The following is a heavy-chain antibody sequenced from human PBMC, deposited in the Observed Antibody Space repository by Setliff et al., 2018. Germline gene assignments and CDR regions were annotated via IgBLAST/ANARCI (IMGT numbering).Heavy chain of an antibody. Sequence: PSETLSLTCTVSGGSISSGGYYWSWIRQHPGKGLEWIGYIYYSGFTYYNPSLKSRFTISRDNAENSLTLQMNSLRVEDTAVYYCSRDLQGSGDYVVDYWGQGTLVTVSS. D-gene: IGHD4-17*01. CDR1: GGSISSGGYY. CDR3: SRDLQGSGDYVVDY. CDR2: IYYSGFT. V-gene: IGHV4-31*03. J-gene: IGHJ4*02.